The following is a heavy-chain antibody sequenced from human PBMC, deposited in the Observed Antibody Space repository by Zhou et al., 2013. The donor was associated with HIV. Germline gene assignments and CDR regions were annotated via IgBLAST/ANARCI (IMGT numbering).Heavy chain of an antibody. CDR3: ARHRRYGDNSYAFDI. D-gene: IGHD2-21*01. CDR1: GYLFSDSH. Sequence: QVQLVQSGAEVKKPGASVTVSCKGSGYLFSDSHMHWVRQAPGQGLEWMGWMNPRSGNTGYAQKFQGRVTITRNTSINTAYMELSSLRSEDTGVYYCARHRRYGDNSYAFDIWGQGTNGHRLF. V-gene: IGHV1-8*03. J-gene: IGHJ3*02. CDR2: MNPRSGNT.